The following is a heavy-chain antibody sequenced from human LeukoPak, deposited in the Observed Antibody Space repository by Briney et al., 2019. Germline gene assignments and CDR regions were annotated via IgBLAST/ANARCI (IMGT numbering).Heavy chain of an antibody. CDR1: GFTFNSYA. CDR3: ASAIGSIWYEFDY. CDR2: IYSGGYT. V-gene: IGHV3-53*01. J-gene: IGHJ4*02. D-gene: IGHD6-13*01. Sequence: GGSLRLSCAASGFTFNSYAVSWVRQAPGRGLEWVSVIYSGGYTYYAGSVKGRFTISRDNSKNTLYLQMNSLRAEDTAVYYCASAIGSIWYEFDYWGQGTLVTVSS.